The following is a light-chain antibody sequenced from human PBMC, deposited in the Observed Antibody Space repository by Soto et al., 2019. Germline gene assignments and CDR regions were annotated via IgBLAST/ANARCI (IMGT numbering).Light chain of an antibody. J-gene: IGKJ1*01. Sequence: DIVMTQSPATLSVSQGERATLSCRASQSVSSNLAWYQQKPGQAPRLLIYGASPRATGIPARFSGSGSGTEFTLTISSLQSEDFAVYYCQQYNNWPQTFGQGTKVDIK. CDR1: QSVSSN. V-gene: IGKV3-15*01. CDR3: QQYNNWPQT. CDR2: GAS.